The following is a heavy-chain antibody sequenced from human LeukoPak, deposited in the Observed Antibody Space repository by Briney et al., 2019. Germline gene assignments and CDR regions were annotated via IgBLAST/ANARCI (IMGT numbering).Heavy chain of an antibody. CDR1: GFVFPNYW. J-gene: IGHJ4*02. D-gene: IGHD5-24*01. CDR2: VYNGDSDP. Sequence: GESLQIYCKGSGFVFPNYWIGWVGQMPGKGLGWMGIVYNGDSDPRYSPSFQGQVTISADRASSTAYLQWSSMQASDSAMNDGARLQLGRSGLAPVVSWGRGTQVTVSS. V-gene: IGHV5-51*01. CDR3: ARLQLGRSGLAPVVS.